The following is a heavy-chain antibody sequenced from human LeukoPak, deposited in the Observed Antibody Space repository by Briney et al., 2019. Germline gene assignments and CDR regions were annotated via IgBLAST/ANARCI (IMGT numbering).Heavy chain of an antibody. D-gene: IGHD6-13*01. CDR3: ARGRTIAESENDY. Sequence: ASVKVSCKASGGTFSSYAISWVRQAPGQGLEWMGRIIPILGIANYAQKFQGRVTITADKSTSTAYMELSSLRSEDTAVYYCARGRTIAESENDYWGQGTLVTVSS. J-gene: IGHJ4*02. CDR1: GGTFSSYA. CDR2: IIPILGIA. V-gene: IGHV1-69*04.